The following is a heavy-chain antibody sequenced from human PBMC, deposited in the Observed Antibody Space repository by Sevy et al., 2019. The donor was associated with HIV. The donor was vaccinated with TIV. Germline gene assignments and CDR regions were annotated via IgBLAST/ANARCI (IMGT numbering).Heavy chain of an antibody. J-gene: IGHJ5*02. D-gene: IGHD2-2*02. V-gene: IGHV4-61*01. CDR3: AREHTHRSWFDP. CDR1: GGSVSSGSYY. Sequence: SETLSLTCTVSGGSVSSGSYYWSWIRQPPGKGLEWIGYIYYSGSTNYNPSLKSRVTISVDTSKNQFSLKLSSVTAADTAVYYCAREHTHRSWFDPWGQGTLVTVSS. CDR2: IYYSGST.